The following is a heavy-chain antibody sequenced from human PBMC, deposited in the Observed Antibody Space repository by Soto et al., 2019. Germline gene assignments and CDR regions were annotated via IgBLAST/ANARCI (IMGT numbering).Heavy chain of an antibody. Sequence: SETLSLTCAVSGYSISSGYYWGWIRQPPGKGLEWIGSIYHSGSTYYNPSLKSRVTISVATSKNQFSLKLSSVTAADTAVYYCAADYGDYVNWYFDLWGRGTLVTVSS. J-gene: IGHJ2*01. D-gene: IGHD4-17*01. V-gene: IGHV4-38-2*01. CDR1: GYSISSGYY. CDR2: IYHSGST. CDR3: AADYGDYVNWYFDL.